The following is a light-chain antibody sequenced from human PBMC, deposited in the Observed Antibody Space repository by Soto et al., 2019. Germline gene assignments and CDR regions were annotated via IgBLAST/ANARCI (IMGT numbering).Light chain of an antibody. V-gene: IGLV2-8*01. Sequence: QSVLTQPPSASGSPGQSVTISCTGTSSDVGGYNYVSWYQQHPGKAPKLMIYEVSKRPSGVPDRFSGSKSGNTASLTVSGLQAEDEADYYCSSYAGITIGVVFGGGTKLTVL. CDR2: EVS. CDR3: SSYAGITIGVV. J-gene: IGLJ2*01. CDR1: SSDVGGYNY.